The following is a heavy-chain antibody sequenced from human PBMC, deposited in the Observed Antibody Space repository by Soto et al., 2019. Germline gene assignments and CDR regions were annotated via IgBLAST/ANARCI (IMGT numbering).Heavy chain of an antibody. CDR3: ARAVTPSSSTGCYRCWFDP. V-gene: IGHV4-31*03. J-gene: IGHJ5*02. CDR2: IYYSGST. CDR1: GGSISSGGYY. D-gene: IGHD2-2*01. Sequence: SETLSLTCTVSGGSISSGGYYWSWIRQHPGKGLEWIGYIYYSGSTYYNPSLKSRVTISVDTSKNQFSLKLSSVTAADTAVYYCARAVTPSSSTGCYRCWFDPWGQGTLVTVSS.